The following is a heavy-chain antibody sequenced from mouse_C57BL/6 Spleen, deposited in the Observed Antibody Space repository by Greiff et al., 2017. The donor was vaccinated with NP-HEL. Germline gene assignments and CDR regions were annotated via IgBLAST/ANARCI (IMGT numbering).Heavy chain of an antibody. CDR1: GFTFSSYG. J-gene: IGHJ4*01. CDR2: ISSGGSYT. CDR3: ASITTVVAEALYAMDY. D-gene: IGHD1-1*01. V-gene: IGHV5-6*01. Sequence: EVQRVESGGDLVKPGGSLKLSCAASGFTFSSYGMSWVRQTPDKRLEWVATISSGGSYTYYPDSVKGRFTISRDNAKNTLYLQMSSLKSEDTAMYYCASITTVVAEALYAMDYWGQGTSVTVSS.